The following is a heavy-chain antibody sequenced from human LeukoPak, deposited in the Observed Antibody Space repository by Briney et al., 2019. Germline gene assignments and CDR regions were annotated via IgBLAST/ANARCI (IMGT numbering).Heavy chain of an antibody. CDR3: STLTSRGLSDS. V-gene: IGHV3-15*07. D-gene: IGHD1-20*01. Sequence: GGSLRLSCAASGFTFTNAWMNWVRQAPGKGLEWVGRIKNKADGETIDYAAPVKGRFTFSRDDSKNMLYLQMNGLKSEDTAVYYCSTLTSRGLSDSWGQGTLVTVSS. J-gene: IGHJ4*02. CDR1: GFTFTNAW. CDR2: IKNKADGETI.